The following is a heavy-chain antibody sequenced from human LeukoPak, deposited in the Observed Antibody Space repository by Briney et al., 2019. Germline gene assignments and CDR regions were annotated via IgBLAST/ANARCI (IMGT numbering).Heavy chain of an antibody. Sequence: RALRLSCAAFGFTFSSYGMHWGRQAPGKGLEGVAVVSYDGSNKYYADSVKGRFTISRDNSKNTLYLQMNSLRAEDTAVYYCAKVGYYDSSGLVDPWGQGTLVTVSS. D-gene: IGHD3-22*01. J-gene: IGHJ5*02. CDR2: VSYDGSNK. V-gene: IGHV3-30*18. CDR3: AKVGYYDSSGLVDP. CDR1: GFTFSSYG.